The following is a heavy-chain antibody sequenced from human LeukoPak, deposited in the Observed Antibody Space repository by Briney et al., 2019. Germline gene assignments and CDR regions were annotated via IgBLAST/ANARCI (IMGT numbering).Heavy chain of an antibody. CDR3: ARGAYNWNDHYYFDY. CDR2: IKQDGSEK. V-gene: IGHV3-7*01. Sequence: GGSLRLSCAASGFSFSYYWMSWVRQAPGKGLERVANIKQDGSEKYYVDSVKGRFTISRDSAKISLFLQMNSLRAEDTAVYYCARGAYNWNDHYYFDYWGQGTLVTVSS. J-gene: IGHJ4*02. CDR1: GFSFSYYW. D-gene: IGHD1-1*01.